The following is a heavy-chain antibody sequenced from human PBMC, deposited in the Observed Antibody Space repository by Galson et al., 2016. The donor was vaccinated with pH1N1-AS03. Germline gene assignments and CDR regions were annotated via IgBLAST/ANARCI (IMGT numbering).Heavy chain of an antibody. D-gene: IGHD3-3*01. V-gene: IGHV3-30*02. CDR3: VKGGGYSHGFLEYYFDS. CDR2: IRYDESIK. CDR1: GFVFSTSA. Sequence: SLRLSCAASGFVFSTSAIHWVRQSPGKGLEWVAFIRYDESIKNYGDSVKGRFNISRDNSKNTVDLEMNSLRPEDRAVYYCVKGGGYSHGFLEYYFDSWGQGSLVTVSS. J-gene: IGHJ4*02.